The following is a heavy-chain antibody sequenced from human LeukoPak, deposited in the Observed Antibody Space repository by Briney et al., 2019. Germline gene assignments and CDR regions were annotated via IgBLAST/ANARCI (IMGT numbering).Heavy chain of an antibody. Sequence: GSLRLSCAASGFTFSNAWMSWIRQPPGKGLEWIGEINHSGSTNYNPSLKSRVTISVDTSKNQFSLKLSSVTAADTAVYYCASEGNGNYALGYWGQGTLVTVSS. CDR1: GFTFSNAW. CDR2: INHSGST. D-gene: IGHD1-7*01. CDR3: ASEGNGNYALGY. V-gene: IGHV4-34*01. J-gene: IGHJ4*02.